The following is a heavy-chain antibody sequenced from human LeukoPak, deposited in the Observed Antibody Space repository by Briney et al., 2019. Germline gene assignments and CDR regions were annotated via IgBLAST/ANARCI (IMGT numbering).Heavy chain of an antibody. Sequence: GGSLRLSCAASGFTFDDYAMHWVREAPGKGLEWVSGISWNSGSIGYADSVKGRFTISRDNAKNSLYLQMNSLRAEDTAVYYCARTTEGHSWRTRYYSYYMDVWGKGTTVTVSS. D-gene: IGHD1-1*01. V-gene: IGHV3-9*01. CDR3: ARTTEGHSWRTRYYSYYMDV. CDR1: GFTFDDYA. J-gene: IGHJ6*03. CDR2: ISWNSGSI.